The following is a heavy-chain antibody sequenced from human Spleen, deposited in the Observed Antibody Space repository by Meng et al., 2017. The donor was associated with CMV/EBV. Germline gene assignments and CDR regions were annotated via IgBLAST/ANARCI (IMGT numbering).Heavy chain of an antibody. Sequence: CAASGFTFSSYSMFWVRQAPGKGLEWLSSISSSSSYIYHADSMKGRFTVSRDNAKNSVYLQMNSLRAEDTAVYYCARGAGGDSDPIDPWGQGTLVTVSS. V-gene: IGHV3-21*01. D-gene: IGHD2-21*02. CDR1: GFTFSSYS. J-gene: IGHJ5*02. CDR2: ISSSSSYI. CDR3: ARGAGGDSDPIDP.